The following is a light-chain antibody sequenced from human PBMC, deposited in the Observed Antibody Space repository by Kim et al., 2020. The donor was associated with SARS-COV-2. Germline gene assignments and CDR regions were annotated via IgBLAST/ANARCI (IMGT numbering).Light chain of an antibody. Sequence: GLTVTISCSRRSSNNSNNYVFRHQQLPGTAPTLPIYHNHKRPSRIPDRFSASQSGTSATLSITGLQTGDEADYYCGTWDYSLSAGVFGTGTKVTVL. CDR2: HNH. CDR1: SSNNSNNY. J-gene: IGLJ1*01. CDR3: GTWDYSLSAGV. V-gene: IGLV1-51*01.